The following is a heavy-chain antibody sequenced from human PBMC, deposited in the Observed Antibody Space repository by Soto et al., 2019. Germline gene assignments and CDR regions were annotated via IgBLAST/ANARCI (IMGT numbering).Heavy chain of an antibody. CDR1: GYSFTSYW. D-gene: IGHD2-2*01. CDR2: IYPYDSDT. Sequence: GASLKISCKTSGYSFTSYWIGWARQMPGKGMEWMGNIYPYDSDTRYSPSFQGQVTISADTSITTAYLQWSCLRASDTAMYFCARHLVGSTSGNFDYWGQGTLVTAPQ. V-gene: IGHV5-51*01. J-gene: IGHJ4*01. CDR3: ARHLVGSTSGNFDY.